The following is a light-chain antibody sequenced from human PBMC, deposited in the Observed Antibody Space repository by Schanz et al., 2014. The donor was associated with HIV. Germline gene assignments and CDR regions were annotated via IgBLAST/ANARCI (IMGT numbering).Light chain of an antibody. CDR3: QQYYSTPLT. CDR1: QSVSSN. Sequence: EIVMTQSPATLSLSPGERATLSCRASQSVSSNLAWYQQKPGQAPRLLIYGASTRATGIPARFSGSGSGTEFTLTISSLQSEDFAVYYCQQYYSTPLTFGGGTKVEIK. CDR2: GAS. V-gene: IGKV3-15*01. J-gene: IGKJ4*01.